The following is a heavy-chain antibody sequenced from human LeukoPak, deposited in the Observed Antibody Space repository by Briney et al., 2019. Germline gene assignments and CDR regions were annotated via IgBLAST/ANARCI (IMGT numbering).Heavy chain of an antibody. CDR3: ARDWDEQQLVRGYYYYYGMDV. CDR2: ISAYNRNT. V-gene: IGHV1-18*01. D-gene: IGHD6-13*01. CDR1: GGTFSSYA. Sequence: ASVKVSCKASGGTFSSYAISWVRQAPGQGLEWMGWISAYNRNTNYAQKLQGRVTMTTDTSTSTAYMELRSLRSDDTAVYYCARDWDEQQLVRGYYYYYGMDVWGQGTTVTVSS. J-gene: IGHJ6*02.